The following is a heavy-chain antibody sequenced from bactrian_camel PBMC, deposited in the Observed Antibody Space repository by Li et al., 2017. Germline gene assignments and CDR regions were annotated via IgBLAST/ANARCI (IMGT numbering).Heavy chain of an antibody. Sequence: HVQLVESGGGSVLAGGSLRLACAASGVTTTNNCMGWFREVANEREGVATIDSDGTAKYTDSVKGRFTLSKGNANNTLYLQMSSLKPEDTARYYCGAGQGVGWCLFPRRMEYKSRGRGTQVTVS. CDR3: GAGQGVGWCLFPRRMEYKS. CDR1: GVTTTNNC. CDR2: IDSDGTA. J-gene: IGHJ4*01. D-gene: IGHD5*01. V-gene: IGHV3S53*01.